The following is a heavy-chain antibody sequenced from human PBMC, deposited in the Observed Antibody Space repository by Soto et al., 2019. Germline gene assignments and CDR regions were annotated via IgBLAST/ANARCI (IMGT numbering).Heavy chain of an antibody. CDR2: ISGSGGST. J-gene: IGHJ4*02. D-gene: IGHD4-17*01. CDR1: GFTFSSYA. CDR3: AKDTGPSFTHIEDY. V-gene: IGHV3-23*01. Sequence: GGSLRLSCAASGFTFSSYAMSWVRQAPGKGLEWVSAISGSGGSTYYADSVKGRFTISRDNSKNTLYLQMNSLRAEDTAVYYCAKDTGPSFTHIEDYWGQGTLVTVYS.